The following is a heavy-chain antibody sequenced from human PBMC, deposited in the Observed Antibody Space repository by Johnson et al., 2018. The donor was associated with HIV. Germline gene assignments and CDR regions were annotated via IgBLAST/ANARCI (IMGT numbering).Heavy chain of an antibody. CDR2: IGTAGDT. V-gene: IGHV3-13*01. Sequence: QLVESGGVVVQPGGSLRLSCAASGFTFSSYDMHWVRQATGKGLEWVSAIGTAGDTYYPGSVKGRFTISRENAKNSLYLQMNSLRVEDTALYYCARDPSSQYSRLTGDFGSFDIWGQGTMVTVSS. CDR3: ARDPSSQYSRLTGDFGSFDI. D-gene: IGHD7-27*01. CDR1: GFTFSSYD. J-gene: IGHJ3*02.